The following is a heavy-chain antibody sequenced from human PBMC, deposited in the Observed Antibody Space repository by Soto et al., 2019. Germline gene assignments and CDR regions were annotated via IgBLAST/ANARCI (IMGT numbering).Heavy chain of an antibody. J-gene: IGHJ4*02. CDR3: ATDDESNCAY. CDR1: GFTSINSG. V-gene: IGHV3-15*01. CDR2: IKRKIDVGAP. Sequence: EVPLVESGGGLVQPGGPVRLPAEASGFTSINSGMSWARQAPGKGLEWVARIKRKIDVGAPDYAAPVKGRFSISRDDSKTTVYLQMNSLTSEDTAVYYCATDDESNCAYWGQGTLVTVSS.